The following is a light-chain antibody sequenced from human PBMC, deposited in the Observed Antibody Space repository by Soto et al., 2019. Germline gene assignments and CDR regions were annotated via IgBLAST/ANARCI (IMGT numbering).Light chain of an antibody. J-gene: IGLJ2*01. Sequence: QSVLTQPPSVSGSPGQSVTISCTGTSSDVGGYDYVSWYQQHPGKAPKLMIYNVSKRPSGVPDRFSGSKSGNTASLTISGLQAEDEADYYCCSYAGTYILIFGGGTKLTVL. CDR2: NVS. CDR3: CSYAGTYILI. V-gene: IGLV2-11*01. CDR1: SSDVGGYDY.